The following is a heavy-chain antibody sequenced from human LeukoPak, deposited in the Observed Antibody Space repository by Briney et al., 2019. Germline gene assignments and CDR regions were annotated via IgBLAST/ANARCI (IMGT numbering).Heavy chain of an antibody. CDR1: GVSFSGYY. CDR2: INHSGST. CDR3: ARGRGYSYGLKY. Sequence: PSETLSLTCAVYGVSFSGYYWSWIRQPPGKGLEWIGEINHSGSTNYNPSLKSRVTISVDTSKNQFSLKLSSVTAADTAVYYCARGRGYSYGLKYWGQGTLVTVSS. V-gene: IGHV4-34*01. D-gene: IGHD5-18*01. J-gene: IGHJ4*02.